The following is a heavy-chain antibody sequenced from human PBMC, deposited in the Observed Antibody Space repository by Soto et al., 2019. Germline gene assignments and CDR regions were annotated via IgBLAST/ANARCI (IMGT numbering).Heavy chain of an antibody. CDR3: ARVGHDSSGLDY. CDR1: GGSISSGDYY. J-gene: IGHJ4*02. V-gene: IGHV4-30-4*01. D-gene: IGHD3-22*01. Sequence: PSETLSLTCTVSGGSISSGDYYWSWIRQPPGKGLEWIGYIYYSGSTYYNPSLKSRVTISVDTSKNQFSLKLSSVTAADTAVYYCARVGHDSSGLDYWGQGTLVTVS. CDR2: IYYSGST.